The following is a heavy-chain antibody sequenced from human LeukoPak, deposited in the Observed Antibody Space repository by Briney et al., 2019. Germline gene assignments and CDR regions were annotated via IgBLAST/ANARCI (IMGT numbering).Heavy chain of an antibody. CDR1: GFTFSSYA. CDR2: ISGSGGST. D-gene: IGHD2-2*01. CDR3: HRGPGYCSSTSSPCYYYYYMDV. J-gene: IGHJ6*03. V-gene: IGHV3-23*01. Sequence: GGSLRLSCAASGFTFSSYAMSWVRQAPGKGLEWVSAISGSGGSTYYADSVKGRFTISRDNSKNTLYLQMNSLKTEDTAVYYCHRGPGYCSSTSSPCYYYYYMDVWGKGTTVTVSS.